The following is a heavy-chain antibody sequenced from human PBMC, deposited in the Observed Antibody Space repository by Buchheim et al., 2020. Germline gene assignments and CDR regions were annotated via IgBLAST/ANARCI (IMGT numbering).Heavy chain of an antibody. CDR3: AREGSGGSIFIYYFDY. D-gene: IGHD2-15*01. CDR1: GFTFSSYE. V-gene: IGHV3-48*03. Sequence: EVQLVESGGGLVQPGGSLRLSCAASGFTFSSYEMNWVRQAPGKGLEWVSYISSSGSTIYYADSVKGRFTISRDNAKNSLYLPMNSLRAEDTAVYYCAREGSGGSIFIYYFDYWGQGTL. CDR2: ISSSGSTI. J-gene: IGHJ4*02.